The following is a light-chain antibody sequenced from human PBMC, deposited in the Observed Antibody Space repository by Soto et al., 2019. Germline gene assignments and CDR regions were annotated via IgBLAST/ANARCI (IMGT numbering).Light chain of an antibody. CDR1: SSDVGLYDY. Sequence: QSVLTQPASVSGSPGQSITISCTGTSSDVGLYDYVSWYQQHPGKAPQLMIYAVSNRPSGASNRFSASKSGNTASLFISGLQAEDEADYYCSSYTSDSSYVFGSGTKFTVL. J-gene: IGLJ1*01. CDR3: SSYTSDSSYV. V-gene: IGLV2-14*01. CDR2: AVS.